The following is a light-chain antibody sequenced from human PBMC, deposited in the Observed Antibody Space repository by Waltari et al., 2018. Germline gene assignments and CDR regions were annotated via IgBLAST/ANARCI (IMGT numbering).Light chain of an antibody. CDR1: QSVSTD. CDR2: DAS. Sequence: IVFAPSPATLAFSPGERATLSCRASQSVSTDFAWYQQKPGQAPRLLIYDASNRATGIPARFSGSGSGTDFTLTISSMEPEDFAVYCCQHRSNWALTFGGGTKVEIK. CDR3: QHRSNWALT. J-gene: IGKJ4*02. V-gene: IGKV3-11*01.